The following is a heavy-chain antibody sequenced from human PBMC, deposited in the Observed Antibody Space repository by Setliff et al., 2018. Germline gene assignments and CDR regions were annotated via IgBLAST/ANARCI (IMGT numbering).Heavy chain of an antibody. D-gene: IGHD3-22*01. Sequence: SETLSLTCAVYGGSFSGNYWSWIRQPPGKGLEWIGEINHSGSTNYNPSLKSRVTISVDTSKNQFSLKLSSVTAADTAVYYCARASYYYDSSGYYGAGAFDIWGQGTMVT. CDR2: INHSGST. V-gene: IGHV4-34*01. CDR1: GGSFSGNY. J-gene: IGHJ3*02. CDR3: ARASYYYDSSGYYGAGAFDI.